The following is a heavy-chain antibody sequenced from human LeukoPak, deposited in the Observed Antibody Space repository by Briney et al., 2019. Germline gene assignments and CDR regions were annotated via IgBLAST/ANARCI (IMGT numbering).Heavy chain of an antibody. J-gene: IGHJ4*02. CDR2: IKQDGSEK. D-gene: IGHD2-15*01. CDR3: ERAGVVVAANLGY. V-gene: IGHV3-7*01. CDR1: GFTFSSYW. Sequence: PGGSLRLSCAASGFTFSSYWMSWVRQAPGKGLEWVANIKQDGSEKYYVDSVKGRFTISRDNAKNSLYLQMNSLRAEDTAVYYCERAGVVVAANLGYWGQGTLVTVSS.